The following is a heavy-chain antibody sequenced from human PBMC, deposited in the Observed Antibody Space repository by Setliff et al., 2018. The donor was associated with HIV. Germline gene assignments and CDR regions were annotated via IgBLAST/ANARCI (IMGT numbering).Heavy chain of an antibody. D-gene: IGHD6-13*01. CDR3: ARSITTAGTVFDY. CDR1: GDSVSNYSAA. V-gene: IGHV6-1*01. Sequence: SQTLSLTCALSGDSVSNYSAAWNWIRQSPSRGLEWLGRTFHRSKWYSDYAASVRSRITINPDTSKNQLSLQLHAVTPEDTAVYYCARSITTAGTVFDYWGQGTLVNVSS. J-gene: IGHJ4*02. CDR2: TFHRSKWYS.